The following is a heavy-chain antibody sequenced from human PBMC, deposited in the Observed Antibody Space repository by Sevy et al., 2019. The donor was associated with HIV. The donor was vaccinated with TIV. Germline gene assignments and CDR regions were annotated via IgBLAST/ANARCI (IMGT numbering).Heavy chain of an antibody. D-gene: IGHD1-1*01. V-gene: IGHV3-11*01. CDR2: ISGSGSTI. Sequence: GGSLRLSCVGFGFTSSDYYMSWIRQAPGKGLEWVSYISGSGSTIDYEDFMKGRFTISRDNAKNSLYLKMNSLRAEDTAVYYCAREKRQDYYYYGMDVWGQGTTVTVSS. CDR1: GFTSSDYY. J-gene: IGHJ6*02. CDR3: AREKRQDYYYYGMDV.